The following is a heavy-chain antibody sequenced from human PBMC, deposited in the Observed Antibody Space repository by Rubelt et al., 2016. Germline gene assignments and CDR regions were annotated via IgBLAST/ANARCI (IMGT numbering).Heavy chain of an antibody. CDR2: ISYDGSNK. Sequence: QVQLVESGGGVVQPGRSLRLSCAASGFTFSSYAMHWVRQAPGKGLEWVAVISYDGSNKYYADSVKGRFTISRDNSKNKLYLQMNSLRAEDTAVYYCAKGISSSWYYFDYWGQGTLVTVSS. J-gene: IGHJ4*02. CDR1: GFTFSSYA. D-gene: IGHD6-13*01. V-gene: IGHV3-30*04. CDR3: AKGISSSWYYFDY.